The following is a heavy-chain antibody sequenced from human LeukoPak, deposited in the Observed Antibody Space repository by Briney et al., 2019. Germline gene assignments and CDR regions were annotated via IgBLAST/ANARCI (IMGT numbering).Heavy chain of an antibody. CDR1: GGSFSGYY. V-gene: IGHV4-34*01. D-gene: IGHD4-17*01. Sequence: PSETLSLTCAVYGGSFSGYYWSWLRQPPGKGLEWIGEINHSGSTNYNPSLKSRVTISVDTSKNQFSLKLSSVTAADTAVYYCARELGDYGHDAFDIWGHGTMVTVSS. CDR3: ARELGDYGHDAFDI. J-gene: IGHJ3*02. CDR2: INHSGST.